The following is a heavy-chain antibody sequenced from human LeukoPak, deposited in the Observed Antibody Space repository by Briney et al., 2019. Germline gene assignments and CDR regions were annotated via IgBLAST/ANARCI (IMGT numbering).Heavy chain of an antibody. V-gene: IGHV4-4*07. CDR3: ARAAGGRYFDL. Sequence: PETLSLTCTLSGGSVSTYYWSWIRQPAGKELEWIGRIYASGSTDYNPSLKSPVTIPLDTSNNQFSLKLTAVTDAATAVYFCARAAGGRYFDLWGRGTLVTVSS. J-gene: IGHJ2*01. CDR1: GGSVSTYY. D-gene: IGHD3-16*01. CDR2: IYASGST.